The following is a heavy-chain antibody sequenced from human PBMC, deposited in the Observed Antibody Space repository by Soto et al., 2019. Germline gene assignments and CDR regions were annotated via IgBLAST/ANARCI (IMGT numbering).Heavy chain of an antibody. CDR1: GFTFRNFV. V-gene: IGHV3-30*18. CDR3: AKDKGGGGMDV. J-gene: IGHJ6*02. CDR2: ISYAGNNI. Sequence: GGSLRLSCAASGFTFRNFVTHWVRQAPGKGLEWVAVISYAGNNIYYADSVKGRFTISRDNSKNTLYLQMNSLRAEDTAVYYCAKDKGGGGMDVWGQGTTVTVSS. D-gene: IGHD1-26*01.